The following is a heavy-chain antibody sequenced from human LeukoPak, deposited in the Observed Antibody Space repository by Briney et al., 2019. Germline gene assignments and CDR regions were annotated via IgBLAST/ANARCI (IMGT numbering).Heavy chain of an antibody. D-gene: IGHD2-21*02. V-gene: IGHV3-23*01. CDR2: ISGSGGDT. J-gene: IGHJ4*02. Sequence: GGSLRLSCAASGFTFSSCAMSWVRQAPGKGLEWVSDISGSGGDTYYADSVKGRFTISRDNSKNTLYLQMNSPRTEDTAVYYCARTASTRWSFDYWGQGTLVTVSS. CDR1: GFTFSSCA. CDR3: ARTASTRWSFDY.